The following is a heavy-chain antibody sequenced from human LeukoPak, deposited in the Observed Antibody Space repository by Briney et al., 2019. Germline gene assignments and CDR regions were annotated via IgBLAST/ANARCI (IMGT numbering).Heavy chain of an antibody. CDR1: GFTFSSYG. V-gene: IGHV3-30*18. CDR2: ISYDGSNK. J-gene: IGHJ4*02. CDR3: AKGGDDFWSGPDY. D-gene: IGHD3-3*01. Sequence: PGGSLRLSCAASGFTFSSYGMHWVSQAPGKGLEWVAVISYDGSNKYYADSVKGRFTISRDNSKNTLYLQMNSLRAEDTAVYYCAKGGDDFWSGPDYWGQGTLVTVSS.